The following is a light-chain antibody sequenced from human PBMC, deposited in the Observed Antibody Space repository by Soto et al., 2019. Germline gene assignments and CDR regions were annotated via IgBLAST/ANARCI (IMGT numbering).Light chain of an antibody. CDR3: SSYAGRTGYV. J-gene: IGLJ1*01. CDR2: EVS. Sequence: QSVLTQPPSASGSPGQSVTISCTGTSSDVGGYNYVSWYQQHPGKAPKLMIYEVSKRPSGVPDRFSGSKSGNTASLTVSGLQAEDEADSYSSSYAGRTGYVSRTGTKVTVL. V-gene: IGLV2-8*01. CDR1: SSDVGGYNY.